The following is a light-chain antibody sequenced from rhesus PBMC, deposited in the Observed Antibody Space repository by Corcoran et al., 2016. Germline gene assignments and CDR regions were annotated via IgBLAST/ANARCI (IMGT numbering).Light chain of an antibody. Sequence: ETVVTQSPATLSLSPGERATLSCRASQSVGSYLAWYQQKPGQAPKHLNSVVSSRATGIPDRVSGSGSGTDFPLTICSLEPEDVGVYYCQQSSSLSSFGQGTKVEIK. V-gene: IGKV3-24*04. CDR1: QSVGSY. J-gene: IGKJ2*01. CDR2: VVS. CDR3: QQSSSLSS.